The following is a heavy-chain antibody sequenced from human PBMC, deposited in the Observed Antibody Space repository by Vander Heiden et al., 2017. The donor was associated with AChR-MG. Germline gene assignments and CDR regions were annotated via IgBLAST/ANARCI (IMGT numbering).Heavy chain of an antibody. CDR1: GFTSSYFA. CDR3: AKVLYSSTWYPRAQFDS. J-gene: IGHJ4*02. CDR2: ITGSGNTT. D-gene: IGHD6-13*01. Sequence: VQLLESGGGLAQPGGSLRLSCAASGFTSSYFAMSWVRQAPGKGLEWGSAITGSGNTTYYADSVKGRFTISRDNSKNTLYLQMNSLRVEDTAVYFCAKVLYSSTWYPRAQFDSWGQGTLVTVSS. V-gene: IGHV3-23*01.